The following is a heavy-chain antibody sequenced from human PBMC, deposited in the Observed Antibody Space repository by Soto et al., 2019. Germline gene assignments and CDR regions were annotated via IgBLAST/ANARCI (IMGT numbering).Heavy chain of an antibody. Sequence: GGSPRLSCAASGFTFSSYAMSWVRQAPGKGLEWVSAISGSGGSTYYADSVKGRFTISRDNSKNTLYLQMNSLRAEDTAVYYCAKDGYYYYYGMDVWGQGTTVTVSS. CDR2: ISGSGGST. CDR3: AKDGYYYYYGMDV. J-gene: IGHJ6*02. V-gene: IGHV3-23*01. CDR1: GFTFSSYA.